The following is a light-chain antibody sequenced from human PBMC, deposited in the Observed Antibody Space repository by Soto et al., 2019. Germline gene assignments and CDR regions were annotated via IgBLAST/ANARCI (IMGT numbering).Light chain of an antibody. CDR1: QSITTY. J-gene: IGKJ2*01. CDR2: AAS. Sequence: DIQLTQSPSSLSASVGDRVTITCRASQSITTYLNWYQQKPGKAPKLVIYAASTLQSRVPSRFSGSGSGTDFTLTISSLQPEDFATYYCLQSYSTPRTFGQGTNLEIK. CDR3: LQSYSTPRT. V-gene: IGKV1-39*01.